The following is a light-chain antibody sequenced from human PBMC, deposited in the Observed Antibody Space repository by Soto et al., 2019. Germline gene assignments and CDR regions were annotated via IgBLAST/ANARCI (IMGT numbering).Light chain of an antibody. CDR3: CSYAGSYSI. V-gene: IGLV2-11*01. CDR1: TSDVGGYNY. CDR2: DVN. J-gene: IGLJ2*01. Sequence: QSALTQPRSVSGSPGQSVTISCTGTTSDVGGYNYVSWYQQHPGKAPKLIIYDVNKRPSGVPDRFSGSKSGNTASLTISGLGAEDEADYYCCSYAGSYSIFGGGTKLTVL.